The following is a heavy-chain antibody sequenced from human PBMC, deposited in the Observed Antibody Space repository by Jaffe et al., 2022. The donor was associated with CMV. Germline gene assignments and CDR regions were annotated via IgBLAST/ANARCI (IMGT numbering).Heavy chain of an antibody. CDR1: GFTFSHSS. V-gene: IGHV3-21*02. CDR2: ISGTTTHI. D-gene: IGHD3-22*01. CDR3: ARDGESHFYDGRGYPTPRVWYFDL. Sequence: EMQLVESGGGLVKPGGSLRLSCAASGFTFSHSSMNWVRQAPGKGLEWVASISGTTTHIYYADSLKGRFTISRDNAKNSLYLQMNSLRAEDTAVYYCARDGESHFYDGRGYPTPRVWYFDLWGRGTLVTVSS. J-gene: IGHJ2*01.